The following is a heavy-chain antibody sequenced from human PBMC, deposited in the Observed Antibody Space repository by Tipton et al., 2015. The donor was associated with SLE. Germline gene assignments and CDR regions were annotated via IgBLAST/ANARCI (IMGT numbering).Heavy chain of an antibody. J-gene: IGHJ3*02. CDR1: EYSFTNYW. Sequence: QLVQSGAEVKKPGESLKISCKGSEYSFTNYWVVWVRQVPGKGLVWIGLIYPADSDTRYSPSFQSQVSISADMSTYTAYLQWSSLMASDSAIYYCAIWHRWDAFGIWCQGTMVTVYS. CDR2: IYPADSDT. D-gene: IGHD3-16*01. V-gene: IGHV5-51*03. CDR3: AIWHRWDAFGI.